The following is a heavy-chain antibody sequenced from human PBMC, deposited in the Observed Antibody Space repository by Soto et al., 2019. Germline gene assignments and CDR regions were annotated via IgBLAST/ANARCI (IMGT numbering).Heavy chain of an antibody. V-gene: IGHV2-5*02. CDR2: IYWDDDK. CDR1: GFSLTTRGVG. CDR3: AHRGYMYGNWDHGYFDY. Sequence: QITLKESGPTRVRPTQTLALTCTFSGFSLTTRGVGVGWIRKTPGKALEWLAVIYWDDDKRYSPSLKSRLTITKDTSKNQVVLTMADMDPVDTATYFCAHRGYMYGNWDHGYFDYWGQGTLVTVSS. D-gene: IGHD5-18*01. J-gene: IGHJ4*02.